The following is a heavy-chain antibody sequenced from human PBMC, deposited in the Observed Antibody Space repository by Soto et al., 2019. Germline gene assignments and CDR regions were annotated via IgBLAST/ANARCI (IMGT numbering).Heavy chain of an antibody. J-gene: IGHJ6*02. CDR1: IFPFSNYG. CDR2: IWHDGNNK. CDR3: ASDLVGASDSYGLDV. Sequence: LRLSCAASIFPFSNYGMHWVRQAPGKGLEWVAIIWHDGNNKYYADSVRGRFIISRDNSKNRLYLQMNSLRAEDTAVYYCASDLVGASDSYGLDVWGQGTPVTVSS. V-gene: IGHV3-33*01. D-gene: IGHD1-26*01.